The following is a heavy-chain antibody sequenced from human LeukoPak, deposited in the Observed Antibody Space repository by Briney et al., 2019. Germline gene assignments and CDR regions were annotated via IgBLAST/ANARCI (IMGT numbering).Heavy chain of an antibody. CDR1: GGSISSSSYY. J-gene: IGHJ6*02. Sequence: PSETLSLTCTVSGGSISSSSYYWGWIRQPPGKGLEWIGSIYYSGSTYYNPSLKSRVTISVDTSKNQFSLKLSSVTAADTAVYYCARIPALDMDVWGQGTTVTVSS. CDR2: IYYSGST. CDR3: ARIPALDMDV. V-gene: IGHV4-39*07. D-gene: IGHD1-1*01.